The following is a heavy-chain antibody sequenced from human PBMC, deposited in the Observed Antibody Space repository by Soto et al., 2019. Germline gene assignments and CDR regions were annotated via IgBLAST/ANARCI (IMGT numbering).Heavy chain of an antibody. V-gene: IGHV3-74*01. CDR2: INSDGSST. CDR1: VFTFSSYW. J-gene: IGHJ4*02. D-gene: IGHD1-1*01. CDR3: ARAIGWNNQIDC. Sequence: LRLSCAASVFTFSSYWRHWVRQAPGKGLVWVSRINSDGSSTSYADSVKGRFTISRDNAKNTMYLQMNRLRAADTAVYYCARAIGWNNQIDCWGQGTLVTVSS.